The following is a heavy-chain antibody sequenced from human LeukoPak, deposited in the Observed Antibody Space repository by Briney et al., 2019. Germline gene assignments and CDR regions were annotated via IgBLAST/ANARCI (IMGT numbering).Heavy chain of an antibody. V-gene: IGHV3-48*03. CDR3: ARGRVTGDYVRDFDY. J-gene: IGHJ4*02. Sequence: GGSLRLSCAASGFTFSSFEMNWVRQTPGKGLEWVSYISSSGSSIYYADSVKGRFTISRDNAKNSLYPQMNSLRAADTAVYYCARGRVTGDYVRDFDYWGQGTLVTVSS. CDR2: ISSSGSSI. CDR1: GFTFSSFE. D-gene: IGHD4-17*01.